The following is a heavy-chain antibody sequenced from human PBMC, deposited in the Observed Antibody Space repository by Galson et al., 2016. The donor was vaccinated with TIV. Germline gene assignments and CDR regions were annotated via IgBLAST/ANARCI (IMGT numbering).Heavy chain of an antibody. Sequence: LSLTCTVSGGSISSYFWSWIRQSPGKGLEWIGHIYYSGTTDYNPSLKSRVSISIDSSKKQFSLRLTSVTAADTAVYYCARDGVINPRILEYWGQGALVTVSP. V-gene: IGHV4-59*01. D-gene: IGHD3-22*01. CDR3: ARDGVINPRILEY. J-gene: IGHJ4*01. CDR2: IYYSGTT. CDR1: GGSISSYF.